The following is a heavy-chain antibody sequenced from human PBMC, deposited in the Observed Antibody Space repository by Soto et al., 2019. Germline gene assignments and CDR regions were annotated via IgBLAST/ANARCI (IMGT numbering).Heavy chain of an antibody. CDR2: TYTSGSA. D-gene: IGHD3-16*01. J-gene: IGHJ6*02. CDR3: ARDPPSTSDYGLDV. CDR1: GFIASTSY. Sequence: GGSPRLSCAASGFIASTSYIFWVRHAPGKGLEWVATTYTSGSADYADSVKGRFTSSRDDSKNTLYLQMNSLRAEDTAVYYCARDPPSTSDYGLDVWGQGTTVTSP. V-gene: IGHV3-66*01.